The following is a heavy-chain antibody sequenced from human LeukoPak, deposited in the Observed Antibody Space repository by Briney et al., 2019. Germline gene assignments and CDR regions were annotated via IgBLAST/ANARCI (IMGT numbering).Heavy chain of an antibody. D-gene: IGHD6-19*01. V-gene: IGHV1-18*01. CDR3: ARGSTYFYSSSQDFDY. Sequence: GASVKVSCKASGYTFTSYGISWVRQAPGQGLEWMGWISAYNGNTNYAQKLQGRVTMTTDTSTSTAYMELRSLRSDDTAVYYCARGSTYFYSSSQDFDYWGQGTLVTVSS. J-gene: IGHJ4*02. CDR2: ISAYNGNT. CDR1: GYTFTSYG.